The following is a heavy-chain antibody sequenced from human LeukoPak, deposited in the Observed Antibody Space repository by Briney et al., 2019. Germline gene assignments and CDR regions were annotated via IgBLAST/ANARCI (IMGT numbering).Heavy chain of an antibody. Sequence: SETLSLTCTVSGGSISSYYWSWLRQPAGKGLEWIGRIYTSGSTNYNPSLKSRVTMSVDTSKNQFSLKLSSVTAADTAVYYCARDQYYDILTGYYIGRYFDYWGQGTLVTVSS. CDR1: GGSISSYY. CDR2: IYTSGST. V-gene: IGHV4-4*07. D-gene: IGHD3-9*01. CDR3: ARDQYYDILTGYYIGRYFDY. J-gene: IGHJ4*02.